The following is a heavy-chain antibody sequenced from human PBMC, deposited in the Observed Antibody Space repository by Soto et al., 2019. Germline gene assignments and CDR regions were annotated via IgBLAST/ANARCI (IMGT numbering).Heavy chain of an antibody. CDR1: GFTFSTYG. CDR3: ARVDCTGGSCRPYYYYGMDV. Sequence: GGSLRFSCAASGFTFSTYGMNWVRQAPGKGLEWVAVIWYDGSKKEYADSVKGRFTISRDNSKNTLDLQMNSLRVEDTAEYYCARVDCTGGSCRPYYYYGMDVWGQGTTVTVSS. D-gene: IGHD2-15*01. V-gene: IGHV3-33*01. CDR2: IWYDGSKK. J-gene: IGHJ6*02.